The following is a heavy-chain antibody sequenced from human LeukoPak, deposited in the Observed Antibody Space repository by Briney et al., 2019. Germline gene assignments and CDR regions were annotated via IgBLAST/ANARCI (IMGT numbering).Heavy chain of an antibody. J-gene: IGHJ5*02. CDR2: IRSNGGDT. V-gene: IGHV3-23*01. D-gene: IGHD5-12*01. Sequence: GGSLRLSCAASGFTFSEYSMSWVRQAPGKGLEWVSNIRSNGGDTYYTDSVKGRFTISRDNSKNTLYLEMNSLRAEDTAVYYCAKGGYTSWFHPWGQGTLVTVSS. CDR1: GFTFSEYS. CDR3: AKGGYTSWFHP.